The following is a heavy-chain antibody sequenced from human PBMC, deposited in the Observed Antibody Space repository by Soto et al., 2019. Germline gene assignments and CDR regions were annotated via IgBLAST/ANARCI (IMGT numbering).Heavy chain of an antibody. V-gene: IGHV3-15*01. CDR3: TTDPTLSPLRFRP. Sequence: GGSLRLSCAASGFTFSNAWMSWVRQAPGKGLEWVGRIKSKTDGGTTDYAAPVKGRFTISRDDSKNTLYLQMNSLKTEDTAVYYCTTDPTLSPLRFRPWGQGTLVTVSS. CDR1: GFTFSNAW. CDR2: IKSKTDGGTT. D-gene: IGHD3-16*01. J-gene: IGHJ1*01.